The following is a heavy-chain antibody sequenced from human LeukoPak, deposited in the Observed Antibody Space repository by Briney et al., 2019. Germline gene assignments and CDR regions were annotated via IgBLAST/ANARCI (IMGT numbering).Heavy chain of an antibody. Sequence: GGSLRLSCAASGFTFSSHAMSWVRQAPGKGLEWVSYISSSGSTIYYADSVKGRFTISRDNAKNSLYLQMNSLRAEDTAVYYCARSDYGAAFDYWGQGTLVTVSS. CDR3: ARSDYGAAFDY. D-gene: IGHD4-17*01. V-gene: IGHV3-48*04. CDR1: GFTFSSHA. CDR2: ISSSGSTI. J-gene: IGHJ4*02.